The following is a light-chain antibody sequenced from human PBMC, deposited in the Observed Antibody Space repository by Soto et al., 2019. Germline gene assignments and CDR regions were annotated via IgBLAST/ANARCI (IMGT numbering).Light chain of an antibody. J-gene: IGKJ1*01. CDR2: DAS. CDR1: QSVSSY. V-gene: IGKV3-11*01. CDR3: QQRSNWCT. Sequence: EIVLTQSPATLSLSPGERATLSCRASQSVSSYLAWYQQKPGQAPRLLIYDASNRATGIPARFSGSGSGTDFTLTISRLEPEDFAVYYCQQRSNWCTFGQGTKVEIK.